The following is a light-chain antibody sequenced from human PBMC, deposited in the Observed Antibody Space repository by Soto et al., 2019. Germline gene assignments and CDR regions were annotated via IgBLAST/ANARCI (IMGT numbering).Light chain of an antibody. J-gene: IGKJ1*01. CDR1: QSLLHSNGYNY. CDR3: MQALQTPPA. Sequence: DIVMTPSPLSLPVTPGESASISCRSSQSLLHSNGYNYLDWYLQKPGQSPRLLMYLGSNRAPGVPDRFSGSGSGTDFTLKISRVEAEDVGVYYCMQALQTPPAFGQGTKVEI. CDR2: LGS. V-gene: IGKV2-28*01.